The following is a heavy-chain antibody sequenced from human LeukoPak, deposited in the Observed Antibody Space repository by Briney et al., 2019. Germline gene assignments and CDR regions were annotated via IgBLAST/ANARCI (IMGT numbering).Heavy chain of an antibody. CDR3: ARTQVVTMIGVVVYYYYYMDV. CDR2: MNPNSGNT. J-gene: IGHJ6*03. D-gene: IGHD3-3*01. CDR1: GYTFTSYD. V-gene: IGHV1-8*01. Sequence: ASVKVSCKASGYTFTSYDINWVRQATGQGLEWMGWMNPNSGNTGYAQKFQGRVTMTRNTSISTAYMELSSLRSEDTSVYYCARTQVVTMIGVVVYYYYYMDVWGKGTTVTVSS.